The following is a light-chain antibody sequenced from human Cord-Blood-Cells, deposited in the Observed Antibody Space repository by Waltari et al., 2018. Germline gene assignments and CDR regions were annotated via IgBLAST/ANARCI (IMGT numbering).Light chain of an antibody. Sequence: QSVLTQPPSASGTPGQRVTISCSGSSSNIGSNYVYWYQQLPGTAPKLLIYRNNQLPSAVPDRFSGSKSGTSASLAISGLRSEDEADYYCAAWDDSLSGPVFGGGTKLTVL. J-gene: IGLJ2*01. V-gene: IGLV1-47*01. CDR1: SSNIGSNY. CDR2: RNN. CDR3: AAWDDSLSGPV.